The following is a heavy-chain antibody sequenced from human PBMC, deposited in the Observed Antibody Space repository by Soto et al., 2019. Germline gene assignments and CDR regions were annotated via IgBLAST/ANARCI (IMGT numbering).Heavy chain of an antibody. D-gene: IGHD6-19*01. CDR1: GFTFSSYW. CDR2: IKQDGSEK. J-gene: IGHJ5*02. Sequence: GGSLRLSCAASGFTFSSYWMSWVRQAPGKGLEWVANIKQDGSEKYYVDSVKGRFTISRDNAKNSLYLQMNSLRAEDTAVYYCARVFGYSSGGGWFDPWGQGTLVTVSS. CDR3: ARVFGYSSGGGWFDP. V-gene: IGHV3-7*01.